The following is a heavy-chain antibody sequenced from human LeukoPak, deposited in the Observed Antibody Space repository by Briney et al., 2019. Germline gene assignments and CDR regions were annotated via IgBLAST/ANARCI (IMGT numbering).Heavy chain of an antibody. CDR2: INTDGSTT. D-gene: IGHD1-1*01. CDR1: GFTFSSYA. V-gene: IGHV3-74*01. CDR3: ARDLDRDGSTHFDY. J-gene: IGHJ4*02. Sequence: GGSLRLSCAASGFTFSSYAMSWVRQAPGKGLVWVSHINTDGSTTNYADSVKGRFSVSRDNAKNTLYLQMNSLRAEDTAVYYCARDLDRDGSTHFDYWGQGTLVTVSS.